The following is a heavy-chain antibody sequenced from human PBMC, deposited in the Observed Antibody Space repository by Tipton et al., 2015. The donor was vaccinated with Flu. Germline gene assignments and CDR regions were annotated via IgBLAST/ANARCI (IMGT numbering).Heavy chain of an antibody. CDR2: INHSGST. D-gene: IGHD3-10*01. Sequence: TLSLTCAVYGGSLSGYYWSWIRQSPGKGLEWIGEINHSGSTNYNPSLKSRVTISVDTSKNQFSLKLSSVTAADTAVYYCARVTELLWFGEARGWFDPWGQGTLVTVSS. CDR1: GGSLSGYY. CDR3: ARVTELLWFGEARGWFDP. V-gene: IGHV4-34*01. J-gene: IGHJ5*02.